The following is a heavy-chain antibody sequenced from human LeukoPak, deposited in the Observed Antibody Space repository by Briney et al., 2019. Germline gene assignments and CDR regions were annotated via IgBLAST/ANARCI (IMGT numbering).Heavy chain of an antibody. J-gene: IGHJ6*03. Sequence: GRPLRLSCAVPGFTFSAYSMNWVRQAAGKGLEWVSSTTSGDFVYFADSLKGRFTISRDNAKSSLYLQMNSLRAEDTAVYYCARGGFNMVRGVIISSNSYYYYMDIWGKGTTVTVSS. CDR3: ARGGFNMVRGVIISSNSYYYYMDI. V-gene: IGHV3-21*01. CDR2: TTSGDFV. D-gene: IGHD3-10*01. CDR1: GFTFSAYS.